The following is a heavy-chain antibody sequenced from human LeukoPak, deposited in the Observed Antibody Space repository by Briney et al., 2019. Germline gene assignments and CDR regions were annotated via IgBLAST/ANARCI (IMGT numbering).Heavy chain of an antibody. Sequence: GGSLRLSCAASGFIFSDYWMTWVRQAPGKGLEWVANIKKDGSEQMYVDSVKGRFTISRDNAKNTLYLQMSNLRAEDTAVYFCARGGGLDVWGQGATVTVSS. V-gene: IGHV3-7*03. D-gene: IGHD3-16*01. CDR3: ARGGGLDV. J-gene: IGHJ6*02. CDR2: IKKDGSEQ. CDR1: GFIFSDYW.